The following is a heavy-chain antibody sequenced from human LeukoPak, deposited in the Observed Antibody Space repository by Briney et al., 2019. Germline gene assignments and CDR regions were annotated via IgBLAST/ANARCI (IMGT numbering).Heavy chain of an antibody. CDR1: GFTFSSYS. J-gene: IGHJ4*02. Sequence: GGSLRLSCAASGFTFSSYSTNWVRQAPGKGLEWVSSISSSSSYIYYADSVKGRFTISRDNAKNSLYLQMNSLRAEDTAVYYCARELDYYGSGSYWDYFDYWGQGTLVTVSS. V-gene: IGHV3-21*01. D-gene: IGHD3-10*01. CDR2: ISSSSSYI. CDR3: ARELDYYGSGSYWDYFDY.